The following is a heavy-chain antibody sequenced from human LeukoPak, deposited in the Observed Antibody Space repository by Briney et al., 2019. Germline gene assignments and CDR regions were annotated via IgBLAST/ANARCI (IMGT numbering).Heavy chain of an antibody. CDR3: AKESTPYYYYYGMDV. J-gene: IGHJ6*04. CDR2: ISYDGSNK. V-gene: IGHV3-30*18. Sequence: PGGSLRLSCAASGFTFSSYGMHWVRQAPGKGLEWVAVISYDGSNKYYADSVKGRFTISTDNSKNTLYLQMNSLRAEDTAVYYCAKESTPYYYYYGMDVWGKGTTVTVSS. CDR1: GFTFSSYG.